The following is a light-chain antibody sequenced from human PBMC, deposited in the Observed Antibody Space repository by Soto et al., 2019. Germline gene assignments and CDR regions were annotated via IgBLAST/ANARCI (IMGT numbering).Light chain of an antibody. V-gene: IGKV3-20*01. CDR2: GAY. CDR3: QQYGSSPLT. CDR1: QTVSTRF. J-gene: IGKJ4*01. Sequence: ELALTQSPGTQSLSPGERAALSCRASQTVSTRFLAWYQQRRGQAPRLLIYGAYSRATGIPDRFSGGGSGTDSTLTISRLEPEDFAVYYCQQYGSSPLTLGRGTRWIS.